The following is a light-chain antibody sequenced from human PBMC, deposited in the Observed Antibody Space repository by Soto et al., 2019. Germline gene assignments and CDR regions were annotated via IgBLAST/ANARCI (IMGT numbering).Light chain of an antibody. J-gene: IGKJ1*01. CDR2: AAS. Sequence: DIQMTQSPSSLSASVGDTVTITCRASQGISNYLAWYQQKPGQVPNLLIYAASTLQSGVPSRFSGSGSGTDFTLTISSLRTEDVATYYCQKYNNAPRTFGHGTKVEI. CDR1: QGISNY. CDR3: QKYNNAPRT. V-gene: IGKV1-27*01.